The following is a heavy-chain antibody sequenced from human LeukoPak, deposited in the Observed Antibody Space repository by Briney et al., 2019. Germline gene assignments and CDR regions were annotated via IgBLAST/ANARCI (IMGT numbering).Heavy chain of an antibody. CDR3: ARTPGYSSGNDY. D-gene: IGHD6-19*01. CDR2: INPNSGGT. Sequence: ASVKVSCKASGYTFTGYYMHWVRQAPGQGLEWMGWINPNSGGTNYAQKFQGRVTMTRDTSISTAYMELSRLRFDDTAVYYCARTPGYSSGNDYWGQGTLVTVSS. V-gene: IGHV1-2*02. J-gene: IGHJ4*02. CDR1: GYTFTGYY.